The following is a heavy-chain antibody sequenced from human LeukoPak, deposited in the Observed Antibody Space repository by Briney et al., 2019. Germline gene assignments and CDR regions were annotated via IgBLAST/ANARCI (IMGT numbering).Heavy chain of an antibody. V-gene: IGHV4-34*01. CDR3: ARRGWYSREFDY. CDR1: GGSFSSYY. D-gene: IGHD6-13*01. CDR2: INHSGST. Sequence: SETPSLTCAVYGGSFSSYYWSWIRQPPGKGLEWIGEINHSGSTNYNPSLKSRVTISVDTSKNQFSLKLSSVTAADTAVYYCARRGWYSREFDYWGQGTLVTVSS. J-gene: IGHJ4*02.